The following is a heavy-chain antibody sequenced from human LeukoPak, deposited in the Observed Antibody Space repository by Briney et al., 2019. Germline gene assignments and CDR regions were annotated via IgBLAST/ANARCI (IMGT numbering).Heavy chain of an antibody. Sequence: DPGGSLRLSCAASGFSVSDYYMNWIRQSPGKGLEWVSHISKKTAIEYADSVKGRFTISRDNANNLLLLQMDSLRPEDTGVYYCARGTYYSGSGPGCWFDPWGHGTPVTVSS. J-gene: IGHJ5*02. CDR2: ISKKTAI. CDR3: ARGTYYSGSGPGCWFDP. V-gene: IGHV3-11*01. D-gene: IGHD3-10*01. CDR1: GFSVSDYY.